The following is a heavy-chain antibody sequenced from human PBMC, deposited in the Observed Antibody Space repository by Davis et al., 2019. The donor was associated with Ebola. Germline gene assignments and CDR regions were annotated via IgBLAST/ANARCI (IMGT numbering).Heavy chain of an antibody. D-gene: IGHD1-26*01. CDR2: INPSGGST. CDR3: ARDGPSIVGATTGGWFDP. CDR1: GYTFTSYY. Sequence: ASVKVSCKASGYTFTSYYMHWVRQAPGQGLEWMGIINPSGGSTSYAQKFQGRVTMTRDTSTSTVYMELSSLRSEDTAVYYCARDGPSIVGATTGGWFDPWGQGTLVTISS. V-gene: IGHV1-46*01. J-gene: IGHJ5*02.